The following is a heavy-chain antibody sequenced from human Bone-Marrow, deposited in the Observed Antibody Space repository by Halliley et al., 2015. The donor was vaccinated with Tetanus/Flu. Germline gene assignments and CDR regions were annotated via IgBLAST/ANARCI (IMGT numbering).Heavy chain of an antibody. D-gene: IGHD3-10*01. Sequence: GIIPPYNGYTNSAQKFQGRLPLTRDSSTSTVYMDLSRLRSEDTAVYYCARVAPPTMDYYYGLDVWGQGTTVTVSS. CDR3: ARVAPPTMDYYYGLDV. V-gene: IGHV1-46*01. CDR2: IPPYNGYT. J-gene: IGHJ6*02.